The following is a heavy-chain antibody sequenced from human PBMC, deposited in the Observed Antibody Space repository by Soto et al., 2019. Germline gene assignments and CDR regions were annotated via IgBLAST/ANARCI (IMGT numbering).Heavy chain of an antibody. CDR2: IDPSDSYT. Sequence: GEALKISCKGSGYSFTSYWIGWVRQMPGKGLEWMGRIDPSDSYTNYSPSFQGHVTISADKSISTAYLQWSSLKASDTAMYYCARFPDYGDYSGPRDYYYYGMDVWGQGTTVTVSS. CDR1: GYSFTSYW. V-gene: IGHV5-10-1*01. J-gene: IGHJ6*02. D-gene: IGHD4-17*01. CDR3: ARFPDYGDYSGPRDYYYYGMDV.